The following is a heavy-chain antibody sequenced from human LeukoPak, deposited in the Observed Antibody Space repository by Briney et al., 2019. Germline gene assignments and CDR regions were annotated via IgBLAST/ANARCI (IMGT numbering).Heavy chain of an antibody. V-gene: IGHV3-23*01. CDR3: AKKGATTKDFDY. CDR1: GFTFSSYA. J-gene: IGHJ4*02. CDR2: ISDSGSNT. Sequence: PGASLRLSCAASGFTFSSYAMSWVRQAPGKGLEWVSVISDSGSNTYYADSVRGRFTISRDNSKNTLYLQMNSLRAEDTAVYYCAKKGATTKDFDYWGQGTLVTVSS. D-gene: IGHD1-26*01.